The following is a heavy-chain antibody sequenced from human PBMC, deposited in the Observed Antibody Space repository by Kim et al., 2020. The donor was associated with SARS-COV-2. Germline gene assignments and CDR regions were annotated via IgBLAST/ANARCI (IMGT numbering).Heavy chain of an antibody. CDR3: AKGGAMGGGFYGMDV. D-gene: IGHD3-16*01. CDR1: GFTFDDYA. J-gene: IGHJ6*02. V-gene: IGHV3-9*01. CDR2: ISWNSGSI. Sequence: GGSLRLSCAASGFTFDDYAMHWVRQAPGKGLEWVSGISWNSGSIGYAYSVKGRFTISRDNAKNSLYLQMNSLRAEDTALCYCAKGGAMGGGFYGMDVWGQGTTVSVSS.